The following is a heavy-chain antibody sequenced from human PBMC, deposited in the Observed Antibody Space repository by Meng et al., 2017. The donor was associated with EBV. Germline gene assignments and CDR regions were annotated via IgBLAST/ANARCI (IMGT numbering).Heavy chain of an antibody. CDR2: INTNPGNP. D-gene: IGHD3-22*01. J-gene: IGHJ4*02. V-gene: IGHV7-4-1*02. CDR1: GYTFTSYA. CDR3: AREGVGYYDSSGLSSYFDY. Sequence: LTQSCSRFNKSGTPVKVSCKASGYTFTSYAMRVVRQAPGQGLEWMGWINTNPGNPTYAQGFTGRFVFSLDTSVSTAYLQISSLKAEDTAVYYCAREGVGYYDSSGLSSYFDYWGQGTLVTVSS.